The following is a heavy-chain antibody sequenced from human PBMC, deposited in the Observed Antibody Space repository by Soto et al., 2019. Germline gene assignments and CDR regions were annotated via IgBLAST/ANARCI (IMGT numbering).Heavy chain of an antibody. CDR2: IDPTDSYT. J-gene: IGHJ4*02. CDR1: GYSFTTYW. CDR3: AKMTLVDVSFGYHSFDF. V-gene: IGHV5-10-1*01. D-gene: IGHD3-22*01. Sequence: GESLKISCQASGYSFTTYWISWVRQMPGKGLECMGRIDPTDSYTDYGPSFEGHVTMSVDRSINTAYLEWSSLKASDSAMYYCAKMTLVDVSFGYHSFDFWGLGTLVTGSS.